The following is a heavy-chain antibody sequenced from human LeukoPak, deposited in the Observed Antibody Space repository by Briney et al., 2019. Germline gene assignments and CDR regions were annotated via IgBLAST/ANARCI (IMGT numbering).Heavy chain of an antibody. CDR2: ISGSGGST. CDR1: GFTFSSYA. J-gene: IGHJ6*02. CDR3: AKAHSPYCSSTSCYSASYYYYYGMDV. Sequence: GGSLRLSCAASGFTFSSYAMSWVRQAPGKGLEGVSAISGSGGSTYNADSVKGGFTISRDNSNPPLYLRITSLRAEDTAVYYCAKAHSPYCSSTSCYSASYYYYYGMDVWGQGTTVTVSS. V-gene: IGHV3-23*01. D-gene: IGHD2-2*01.